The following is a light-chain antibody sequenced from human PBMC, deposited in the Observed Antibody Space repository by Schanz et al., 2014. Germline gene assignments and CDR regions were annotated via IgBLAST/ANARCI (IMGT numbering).Light chain of an antibody. CDR2: DVS. J-gene: IGLJ2*01. Sequence: QSALTQPPSASGSPGQSVTFSCTGTSSDVGGYNYVSWYQQHPGKAPKLMIYDVSNRPSGVSNRFSGSKSGNTASLTISRLQAEDEADYYCCSYAGSSTLVFGGGTKVTVL. CDR1: SSDVGGYNY. CDR3: CSYAGSSTLV. V-gene: IGLV2-8*01.